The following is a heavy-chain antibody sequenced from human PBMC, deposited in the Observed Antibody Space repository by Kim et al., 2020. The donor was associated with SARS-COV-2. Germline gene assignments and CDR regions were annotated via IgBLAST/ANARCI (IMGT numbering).Heavy chain of an antibody. V-gene: IGHV6-1*01. CDR1: GDSVSSNSAA. CDR2: TYYRSKWYN. D-gene: IGHD2-2*02. J-gene: IGHJ5*02. CDR3: ARSSTSCYRGCNWFDP. Sequence: SQTLSLTCAISGDSVSSNSAAWNWIRQSPSRGLEWLGRTYYRSKWYNDYAVSVKSRITINPDTSKNQFSLQLNSVTPEDTAVYYCARSSTSCYRGCNWFDPWGQGTLVTVSS.